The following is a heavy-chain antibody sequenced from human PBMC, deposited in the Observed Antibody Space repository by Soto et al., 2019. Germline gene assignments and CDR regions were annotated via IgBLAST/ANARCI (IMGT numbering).Heavy chain of an antibody. CDR3: ARVPAYDSSGYYPRRYYYGMDV. CDR2: IYYSGST. J-gene: IGHJ6*02. V-gene: IGHV4-59*01. CDR1: GGSISSYY. Sequence: SETLSLTCTVSGGSISSYYWSWIRQPPGKGLEWIGYIYYSGSTNYNPSLKSRVTISVDTSKNQFSLKLSSVTAADTAVYYCARVPAYDSSGYYPRRYYYGMDVWGQGTTVTVSS. D-gene: IGHD3-22*01.